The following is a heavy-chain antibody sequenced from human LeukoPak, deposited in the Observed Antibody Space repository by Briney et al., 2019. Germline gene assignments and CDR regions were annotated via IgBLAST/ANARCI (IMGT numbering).Heavy chain of an antibody. Sequence: AETLSLTCTVSGGSISSSSYYWGWHRQPPGKGLEWIGSIYYSGSTYYNPSLKSRVTISVDTSKNQFSLKLSSVTAADTAVYYCASGTTILSANFDYWGQGTLVTVSS. CDR2: IYYSGST. J-gene: IGHJ4*02. D-gene: IGHD1-14*01. CDR3: ASGTTILSANFDY. V-gene: IGHV4-39*01. CDR1: GGSISSSSYY.